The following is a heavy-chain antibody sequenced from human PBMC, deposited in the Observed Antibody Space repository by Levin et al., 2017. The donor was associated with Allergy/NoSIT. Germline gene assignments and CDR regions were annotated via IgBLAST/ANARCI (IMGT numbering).Heavy chain of an antibody. CDR2: IFSNGST. D-gene: IGHD6-19*01. J-gene: IGHJ6*02. CDR1: GGSISSYY. V-gene: IGHV4-59*08. CDR3: ARHSSSGWFDLPSYNYAMDV. Sequence: PSETLSLTCSVSGGSISSYYWSWIRQPPGRRLEWIGYIFSNGSTNYNPSLKSRVTISRDTSKNQFSLNLSPVIAADTAVYYCARHSSSGWFDLPSYNYAMDVWGQGTTVTVSS.